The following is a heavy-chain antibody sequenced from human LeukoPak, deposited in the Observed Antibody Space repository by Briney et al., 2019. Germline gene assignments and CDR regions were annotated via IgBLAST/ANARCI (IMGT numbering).Heavy chain of an antibody. Sequence: GGSLRPSCAASGFTFSSYGMNWVRQAPGKGLEWVAVIWYDGSNKYYGDSVKGRFTISRDNSKNTVSLQMNSLRVEDTAVYYCARLGSSWSFDYWGQGTLVTVSS. CDR1: GFTFSSYG. D-gene: IGHD6-13*01. CDR3: ARLGSSWSFDY. CDR2: IWYDGSNK. J-gene: IGHJ4*02. V-gene: IGHV3-33*01.